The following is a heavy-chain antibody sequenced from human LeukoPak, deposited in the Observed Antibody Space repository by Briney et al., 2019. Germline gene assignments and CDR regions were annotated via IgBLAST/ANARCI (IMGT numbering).Heavy chain of an antibody. Sequence: SETLSLTCAVYGGSFSAYYWSWIRQSPGKGLEWIAEINHRGDTNYNPSVKSRVSISVDTSKNQFSLKVTSLTAADTAVYYCARGPTISETGYFDYRGQGDLVTVSS. CDR3: ARGPTISETGYFDY. CDR2: INHRGDT. V-gene: IGHV4-34*01. CDR1: GGSFSAYY. J-gene: IGHJ4*03. D-gene: IGHD1-1*01.